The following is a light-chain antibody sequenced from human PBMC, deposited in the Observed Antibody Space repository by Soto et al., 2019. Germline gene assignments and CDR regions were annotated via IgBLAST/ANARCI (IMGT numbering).Light chain of an antibody. CDR2: DAS. J-gene: IGKJ1*01. CDR1: QTISSW. Sequence: DIQMTQSPSTLSGSAGDRVTITCGASQTISSWLAWYQQKPGKAPKLLIYDASSLESGVPSRFSGSGSGTEFTLTISSLQPDDFATYYCQQYNSYPWTFGQGTKVDIK. CDR3: QQYNSYPWT. V-gene: IGKV1-5*01.